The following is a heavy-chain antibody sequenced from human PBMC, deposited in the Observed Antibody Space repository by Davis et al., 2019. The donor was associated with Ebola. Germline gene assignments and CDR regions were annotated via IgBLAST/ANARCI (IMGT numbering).Heavy chain of an antibody. CDR3: ARGETDFDY. Sequence: PGGSLRLSCVVSGFTVSSNYMSWVRQAPGKGLEWVSVINRGGSTNYADSVKGRFTIYRDNSKNTLYLQLSGLIAEDTAMYYCARGETDFDYWGQGTLVTVSS. CDR2: INRGGST. J-gene: IGHJ4*02. CDR1: GFTVSSNY. V-gene: IGHV3-53*01.